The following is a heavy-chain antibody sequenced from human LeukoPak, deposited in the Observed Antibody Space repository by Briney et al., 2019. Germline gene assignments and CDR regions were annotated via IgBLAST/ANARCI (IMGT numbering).Heavy chain of an antibody. CDR2: IYYSGST. J-gene: IGHJ5*02. Sequence: SETLSLTCAVSGASISGSGYYWGWLRQPPGKGLEWIGNIYYSGSTYYNASLQSRVTISIDTSKNQFSLKLSSVTAADTAVYYCARFGTATWGQGTLVTVSS. CDR3: ARFGTAT. D-gene: IGHD2-21*02. V-gene: IGHV4-39*07. CDR1: GASISGSGYY.